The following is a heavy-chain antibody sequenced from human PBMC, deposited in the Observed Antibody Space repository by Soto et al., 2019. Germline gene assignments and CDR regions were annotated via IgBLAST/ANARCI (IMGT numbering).Heavy chain of an antibody. D-gene: IGHD3-3*01. Sequence: PSETLSLTCTVSGGSISSYYWSWIRQPPGKGLEWIGYIYYSGSTNYNPSLKSRVTISVDTSKNQSSLKLSSVTAADTAVYYCARDTRVVAAQPPYYYYYYGMDVWGQGTTVTVSS. CDR2: IYYSGST. V-gene: IGHV4-59*01. J-gene: IGHJ6*02. CDR1: GGSISSYY. CDR3: ARDTRVVAAQPPYYYYYYGMDV.